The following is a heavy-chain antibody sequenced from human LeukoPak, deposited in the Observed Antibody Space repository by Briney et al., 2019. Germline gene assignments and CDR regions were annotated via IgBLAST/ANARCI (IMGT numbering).Heavy chain of an antibody. Sequence: GASVKVSCKASGYTFTGYYMHWVRQAPGQGLEWMGWINPNSGGTNYAQKFQGRVTMTRDTSISTAYMELSRLRSDDTAVCYCAREYYYDSSGYFPVFDCWGQGTLVTVSS. CDR1: GYTFTGYY. V-gene: IGHV1-2*02. J-gene: IGHJ4*02. CDR2: INPNSGGT. D-gene: IGHD3-22*01. CDR3: AREYYYDSSGYFPVFDC.